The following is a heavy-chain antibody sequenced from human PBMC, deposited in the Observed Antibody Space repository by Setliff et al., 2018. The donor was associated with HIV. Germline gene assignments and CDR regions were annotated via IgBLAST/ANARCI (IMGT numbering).Heavy chain of an antibody. CDR3: AKAHFGYTYVHRVSWGSDAFDI. Sequence: GESLKISCAASGFTFDDYTMHWVRQAPGKGLEWVSIISWDGGNTYYADSVKGRFTISRDNAKNPLYLQMNSLRAEDTAVYYCAKAHFGYTYVHRVSWGSDAFDIWGQGTMVTVSS. V-gene: IGHV3-43*01. D-gene: IGHD5-18*01. J-gene: IGHJ3*02. CDR2: ISWDGGNT. CDR1: GFTFDDYT.